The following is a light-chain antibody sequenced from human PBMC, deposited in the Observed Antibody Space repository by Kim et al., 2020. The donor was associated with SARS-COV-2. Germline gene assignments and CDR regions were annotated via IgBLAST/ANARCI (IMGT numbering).Light chain of an antibody. CDR3: QQYNYWPPYT. V-gene: IGKV3-15*01. CDR1: QSVSSN. CDR2: GTS. J-gene: IGKJ2*01. Sequence: EIVMTQSPATLSVSPGERATLSCRASQSVSSNLAWYQQKPGQAPRLLIYGTSNRATGIPVRFSGSGSGTEFTLTINSLQPGDFAVYYCQQYNYWPPYTFGQEPNLEI.